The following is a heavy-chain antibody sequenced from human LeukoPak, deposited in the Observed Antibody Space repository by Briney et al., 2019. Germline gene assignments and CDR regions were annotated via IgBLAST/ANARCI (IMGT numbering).Heavy chain of an antibody. J-gene: IGHJ3*02. CDR1: GGSFSGYY. CDR3: ARADTTVTTFGI. Sequence: SETLSLTCAVYGGSFSGYYWSWIRQPPGKGLEWIGEINHSGSTNYNPSRKSRVTISVDTSKNQFPLKLSSVTAADTAVYYCARADTTVTTFGIWGQGTMVTVSS. V-gene: IGHV4-34*01. D-gene: IGHD4-17*01. CDR2: INHSGST.